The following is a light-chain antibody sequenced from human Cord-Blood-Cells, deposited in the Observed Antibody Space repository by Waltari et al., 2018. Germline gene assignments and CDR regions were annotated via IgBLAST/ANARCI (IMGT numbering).Light chain of an antibody. Sequence: QSALTQPASVSASPGQSITISCTGTSRDVGSYNLVSWYQQHPGKAPKLMIYEGSKRPSGVSNRFSGSKSGNTASPTISGLQAEDEADYYCCSYAGSSTYWVFGGGTKLTVL. CDR3: CSYAGSSTYWV. CDR1: SRDVGSYNL. CDR2: EGS. J-gene: IGLJ3*02. V-gene: IGLV2-23*01.